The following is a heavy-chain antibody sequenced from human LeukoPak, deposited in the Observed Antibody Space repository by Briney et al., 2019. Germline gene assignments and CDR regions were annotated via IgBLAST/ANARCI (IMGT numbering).Heavy chain of an antibody. CDR2: IYTGGTT. Sequence: GGSLRLSCAASGFTVSSTYMRWVRQAPNKGLECVSLIYTGGTTYYADSVKGRFTISRDNTKNTLYLQMNSLRAEDTAVYYCASSLGPLTEYWGQGTLVTVSS. CDR1: GFTVSSTY. CDR3: ASSLGPLTEY. J-gene: IGHJ4*02. D-gene: IGHD3-16*01. V-gene: IGHV3-53*01.